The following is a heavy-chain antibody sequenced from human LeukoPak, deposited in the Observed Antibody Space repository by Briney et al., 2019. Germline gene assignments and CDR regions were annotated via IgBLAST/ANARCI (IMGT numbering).Heavy chain of an antibody. CDR2: ISSRSSYI. CDR1: GFTFGDYS. D-gene: IGHD1-26*01. Sequence: GGSLRLSCVASGFTFGDYSMNWVRQSPGKGLEWVSSISSRSSYIHYADSLKGRLTISRDDAENSLYLQMNSLRAEDTAVYYCARGIVGVIETTFDYWGQGTLVTVSS. V-gene: IGHV3-21*01. CDR3: ARGIVGVIETTFDY. J-gene: IGHJ4*02.